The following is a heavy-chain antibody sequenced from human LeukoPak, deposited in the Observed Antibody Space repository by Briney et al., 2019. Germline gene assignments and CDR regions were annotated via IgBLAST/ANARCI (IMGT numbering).Heavy chain of an antibody. CDR2: FIPIFDSP. CDR3: ARWGHSTLDYYFDY. V-gene: IGHV1-69*13. J-gene: IGHJ4*02. Sequence: SVTVSYKPSGGIFGGYGISWVRLAPEHGLEWMGGFIPIFDSPNYAQKFLGRLSITADESTGTAYMELSSLKSDDTAMYYCARWGHSTLDYYFDYWGQGTLVTVSS. D-gene: IGHD3/OR15-3a*01. CDR1: GGIFGGYG.